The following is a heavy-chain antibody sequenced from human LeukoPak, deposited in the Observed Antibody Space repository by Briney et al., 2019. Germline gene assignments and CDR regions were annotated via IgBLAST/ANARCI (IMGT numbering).Heavy chain of an antibody. J-gene: IGHJ4*02. CDR3: ARVWRV. Sequence: PETLSLTCTVSGGSLSSFYCSWIRQPAGKGLGWVGYIYYSGSTNYNPSLQSRVTISVDTSKNQFSLKLSSVTAAETAVYCCARVWRVWGQGTLVTVSS. CDR2: IYYSGST. V-gene: IGHV4-59*01. CDR1: GGSLSSFY.